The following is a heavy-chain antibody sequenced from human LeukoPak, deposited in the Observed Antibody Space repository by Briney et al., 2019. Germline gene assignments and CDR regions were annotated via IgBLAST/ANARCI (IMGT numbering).Heavy chain of an antibody. D-gene: IGHD2-2*01. CDR1: DGSISGHY. J-gene: IGHJ4*02. CDR2: IYSDGVT. CDR3: ARYCSSSSCYGRFDY. V-gene: IGHV4-59*11. Sequence: PSEALSLTCTVSDGSISGHYWAWIRQPPGKGLEFIGHIYSDGVTIYNPPLKSRVTISVDTSKNQLSLKLSSVTAADTAVYYCARYCSSSSCYGRFDYWGQGTLVTVSS.